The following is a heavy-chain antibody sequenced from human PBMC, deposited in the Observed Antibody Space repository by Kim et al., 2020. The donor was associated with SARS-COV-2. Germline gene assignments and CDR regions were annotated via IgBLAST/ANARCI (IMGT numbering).Heavy chain of an antibody. Sequence: GGSLRLSCAASGFTFSSYGMHWVRQAPGKGLEWVAVISYDGSNKYYADSVKGRFTISRDNSKKTLYLQMNSLRAEDTAVYYCARTAIYSYGLSEYWGQGT. V-gene: IGHV3-30*03. D-gene: IGHD5-18*01. CDR3: ARTAIYSYGLSEY. CDR2: ISYDGSNK. J-gene: IGHJ4*02. CDR1: GFTFSSYG.